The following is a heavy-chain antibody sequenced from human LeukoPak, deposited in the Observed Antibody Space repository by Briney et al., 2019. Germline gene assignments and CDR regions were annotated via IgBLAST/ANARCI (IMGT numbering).Heavy chain of an antibody. CDR1: GYTFTSYD. Sequence: GASVKVSCKASGYTFTSYDINWVRQATGQGPEWMGWMNPNSGNTGYAQKFQGRVTMTRNTSISTAYMELSSLRSEDTAVYYCATRWVGYCSSTSCSPLSPSYYMDVWGKGTTVTVSS. D-gene: IGHD2-2*01. CDR3: ATRWVGYCSSTSCSPLSPSYYMDV. V-gene: IGHV1-8*01. CDR2: MNPNSGNT. J-gene: IGHJ6*03.